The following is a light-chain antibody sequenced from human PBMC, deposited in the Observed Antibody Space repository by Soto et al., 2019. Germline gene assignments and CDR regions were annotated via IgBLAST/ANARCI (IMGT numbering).Light chain of an antibody. CDR3: QQYNSYST. CDR2: KAS. J-gene: IGKJ3*01. CDR1: ESVKSW. V-gene: IGKV1-5*03. Sequence: IQMTQSPSTLSGSLGGRVTITCRASESVKSWLSWYQQKQGKAPKLLIYKASSLESGVPSRFSGSGSGTEFTLTISSLQPDDFATYYCQQYNSYSTFGPGTNVDI.